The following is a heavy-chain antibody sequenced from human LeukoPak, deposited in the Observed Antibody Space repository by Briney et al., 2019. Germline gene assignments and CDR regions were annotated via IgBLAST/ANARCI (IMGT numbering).Heavy chain of an antibody. V-gene: IGHV3-30*04. CDR3: ARGSSWSRGDFYALDV. CDR1: GFTFSNYA. CDR2: ISYDGGDK. Sequence: PGGSLGLSCAASGFTFSNYAMHWVRQAPGKGLEWVAGISYDGGDKHYADSVKGRITFSRDNSEYTLYLQLNSLRAEDAAVYYCARGSSWSRGDFYALDVWGQGTTVTVSS. D-gene: IGHD6-13*01. J-gene: IGHJ6*02.